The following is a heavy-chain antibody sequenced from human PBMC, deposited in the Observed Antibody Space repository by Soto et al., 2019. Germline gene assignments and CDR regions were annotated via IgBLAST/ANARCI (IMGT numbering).Heavy chain of an antibody. V-gene: IGHV4-4*07. J-gene: IGHJ4*02. CDR3: AREGSYSAYNFAHGIQLWSFDF. Sequence: SETLSLTCTVSGGSINTFYWSWVRQPAGKGLEWIGRIFSSGSTSFNPSLESRVAMSVDTSKNHFSLNLSAVTAADMAVYYCAREGSYSAYNFAHGIQLWSFDFWGQGALVTVSS. CDR2: IFSSGST. D-gene: IGHD5-12*01. CDR1: GGSINTFY.